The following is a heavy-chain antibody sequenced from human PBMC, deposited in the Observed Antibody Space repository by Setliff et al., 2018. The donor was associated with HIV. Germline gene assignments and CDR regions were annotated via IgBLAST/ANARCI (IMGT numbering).Heavy chain of an antibody. CDR1: GYTFINYH. CDR2: ISASGINT. J-gene: IGHJ6*03. CDR3: ARVPVSNYYYYMDV. Sequence: ASVKVSCKASGYTFINYHITWVRQAPGQGLGWVGSISASGINTNYTQGRVTMTTDISTSTAYMELRSLRSADSAVYYCARVPVSNYYYYMDVWGKGTTVTSP. V-gene: IGHV1-18*01.